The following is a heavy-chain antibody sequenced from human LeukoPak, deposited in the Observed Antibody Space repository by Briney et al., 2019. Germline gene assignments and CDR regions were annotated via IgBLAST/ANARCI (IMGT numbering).Heavy chain of an antibody. D-gene: IGHD6-19*01. CDR3: ARDRPYSSGWYGNNWFDP. CDR2: ISAYSGNT. CDR1: GYTFTSYG. Sequence: ASVKVSCKASGYTFTSYGISWVRQAPGQGLEWMGWISAYSGNTNYAQKLQGRVTMTTDTSTSTAYMELRSLRSDDTAVYYCARDRPYSSGWYGNNWFDPWGQGTLVTVSS. V-gene: IGHV1-18*01. J-gene: IGHJ5*02.